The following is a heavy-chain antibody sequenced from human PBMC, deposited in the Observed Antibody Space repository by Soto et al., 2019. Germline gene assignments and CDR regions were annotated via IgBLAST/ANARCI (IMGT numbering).Heavy chain of an antibody. J-gene: IGHJ4*02. CDR2: ISGSGGST. V-gene: IGHV3-23*01. CDR1: GFTFSSYA. CDR3: AKSYTGYSSGWYLSREFDY. D-gene: IGHD6-19*01. Sequence: GGSLRLCCAASGFTFSSYAMSWVRQAPGKGLEWVSAISGSGGSTYYADSVKGRFTISRDNSKNTLYLQMNSLRAEDTAVYYCAKSYTGYSSGWYLSREFDYWGQGTLVTVSS.